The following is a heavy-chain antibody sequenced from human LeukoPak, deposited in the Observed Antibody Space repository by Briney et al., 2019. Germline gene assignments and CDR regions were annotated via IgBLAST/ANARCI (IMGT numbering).Heavy chain of an antibody. Sequence: ASVKVSCKASGGTFSSYAISWVRQAPGQGLEWMGGIIPIFGTANYAQKFQGRVTITADGSTSTAYMELSSLRSEDTAVYYCARDRTARRYSSSWYLPYFDYWGQGTLVTVSS. V-gene: IGHV1-69*01. D-gene: IGHD6-13*01. CDR1: GGTFSSYA. J-gene: IGHJ4*02. CDR2: IIPIFGTA. CDR3: ARDRTARRYSSSWYLPYFDY.